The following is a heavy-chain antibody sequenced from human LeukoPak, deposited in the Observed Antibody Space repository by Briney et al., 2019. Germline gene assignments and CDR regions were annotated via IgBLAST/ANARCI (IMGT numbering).Heavy chain of an antibody. J-gene: IGHJ4*02. CDR1: GGSFSGYY. CDR2: INHSGST. CDR3: ARAHFYSGSSFIDY. V-gene: IGHV4-34*01. D-gene: IGHD1-26*01. Sequence: SETLSLTCAVSGGSFSGYYWSWIRQPPGKGLEWIGEINHSGSTNYNPSLKSRVTISVDTSKNQFSLKLSSVTAADAAVYYCARAHFYSGSSFIDYWGQGALGTVSS.